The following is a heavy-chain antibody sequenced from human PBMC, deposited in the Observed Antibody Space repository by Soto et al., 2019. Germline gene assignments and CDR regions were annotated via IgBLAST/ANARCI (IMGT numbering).Heavy chain of an antibody. D-gene: IGHD3-10*01. CDR1: GFTFSSYA. CDR2: ISGSGGST. V-gene: IGHV3-23*01. J-gene: IGHJ4*02. Sequence: PGGSLRLSCAASGFTFSSYAMSWVRQAPGKGLEWVSAISGSGGSTYYADSVKGRFTISRDNSKNTLYLQMNSLRAEDTAVYYCAKDLDITMVRGVPNYFDYWGQGTLVTVYS. CDR3: AKDLDITMVRGVPNYFDY.